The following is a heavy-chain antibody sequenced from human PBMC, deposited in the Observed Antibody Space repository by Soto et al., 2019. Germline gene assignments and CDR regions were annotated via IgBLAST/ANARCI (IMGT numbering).Heavy chain of an antibody. J-gene: IGHJ5*02. Sequence: SETLSLTCTVSGDSISSLNYYWSWIRQHPEKGLEWIGYIYYSGSTHYNPSLKSRVTISGDTSKNQFSLELSSVTAADTAMYYCARGYTSYYVGNWFDPWGQGTLVTVSS. CDR3: ARGYTSYYVGNWFDP. D-gene: IGHD3-9*01. CDR1: GDSISSLNYY. CDR2: IYYSGST. V-gene: IGHV4-31*03.